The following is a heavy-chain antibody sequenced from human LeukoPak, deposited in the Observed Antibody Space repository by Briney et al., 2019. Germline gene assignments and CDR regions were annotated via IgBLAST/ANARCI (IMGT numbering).Heavy chain of an antibody. CDR2: IYSGGST. CDR3: AKVAKYYYGSETYYFFEH. D-gene: IGHD3-10*01. J-gene: IGHJ4*02. Sequence: GGSLRLSCAASGFTVSSNYMSWVRQAPGKGLEWVSIIYSGGSTFYADSVKGRFTISRDNAKNSLYLQMNSLRVEDTAVYYCAKVAKYYYGSETYYFFEHWGQGTPVTASS. V-gene: IGHV3-53*01. CDR1: GFTVSSNY.